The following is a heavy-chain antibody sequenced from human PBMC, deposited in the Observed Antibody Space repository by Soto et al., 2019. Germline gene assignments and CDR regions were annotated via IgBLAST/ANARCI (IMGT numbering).Heavy chain of an antibody. D-gene: IGHD5-18*01. J-gene: IGHJ4*02. CDR1: GFTFSGYA. V-gene: IGHV3-23*01. CDR2: ISGSGGST. CDR3: AKDPVYSYGFPDY. Sequence: PGGSLRLSCAAWGFTFSGYAMSWVRQAPGKGLAWVSAISGSGGSTYYPDSVKGRFTISRDNSKNTLYLQLSSLRAEDTAVYYCAKDPVYSYGFPDYWGQGTLVTVSS.